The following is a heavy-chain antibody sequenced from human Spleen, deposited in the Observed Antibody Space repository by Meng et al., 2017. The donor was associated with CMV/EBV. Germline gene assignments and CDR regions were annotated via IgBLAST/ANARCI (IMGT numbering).Heavy chain of an antibody. D-gene: IGHD2-2*02. Sequence: GESLKISCEASGFTFSDYYMSWIRQAPGKGLEWVSDISSSGSTIYYADSVKGRFTISRDNAKNSLYLQMNSLRAEHTAVYYCARDRVPAAILGAPNYWGQGTLVTVSS. CDR1: GFTFSDYY. J-gene: IGHJ4*02. CDR3: ARDRVPAAILGAPNY. CDR2: ISSSGSTI. V-gene: IGHV3-11*04.